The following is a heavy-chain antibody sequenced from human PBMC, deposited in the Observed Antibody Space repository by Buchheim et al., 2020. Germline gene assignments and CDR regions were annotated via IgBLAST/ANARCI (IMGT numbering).Heavy chain of an antibody. J-gene: IGHJ4*02. D-gene: IGHD3-3*01. V-gene: IGHV3-30*18. CDR3: AKDLKGYYDFWSGYYGIDY. CDR1: GFTFSSYG. Sequence: QVQLVESGGGVVQPGRSLRLSCAASGFTFSSYGMHWVRQAPGKGLEWVAVISYDGSNKYYADSVKGRFTISRDNSKTTLYLQMNSLRAEDTAVYYCAKDLKGYYDFWSGYYGIDYWGQGTL. CDR2: ISYDGSNK.